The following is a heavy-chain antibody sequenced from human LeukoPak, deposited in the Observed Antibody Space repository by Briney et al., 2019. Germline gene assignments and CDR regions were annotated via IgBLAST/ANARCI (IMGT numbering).Heavy chain of an antibody. V-gene: IGHV4-34*01. Sequence: SETLSLTCTVSGGSISSNYWAWIRQPPGKGLEWIGEINHSGSTNYNPSLKSRVTISVDTSKNQFSLKMTSVTAADTSVYYCARGSHDYGDFYLFDHWGQGTLVTVSS. CDR1: GGSISSNY. CDR2: INHSGST. CDR3: ARGSHDYGDFYLFDH. D-gene: IGHD4-17*01. J-gene: IGHJ4*02.